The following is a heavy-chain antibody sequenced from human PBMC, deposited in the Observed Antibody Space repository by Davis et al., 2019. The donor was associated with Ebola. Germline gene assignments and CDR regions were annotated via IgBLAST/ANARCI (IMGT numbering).Heavy chain of an antibody. Sequence: GGSLRLSCTASGFSFSVYGMSWVRQAPGKGLEWVSEVSVPGLTHYADPVKGRFTISRDISKNIVYLEMKSLRAEDTAIYYCAKDIQGGSSYLDYWGQGTLVTVSS. D-gene: IGHD3-16*01. CDR3: AKDIQGGSSYLDY. CDR2: VSVPGLT. J-gene: IGHJ4*02. CDR1: GFSFSVYG. V-gene: IGHV3-23*01.